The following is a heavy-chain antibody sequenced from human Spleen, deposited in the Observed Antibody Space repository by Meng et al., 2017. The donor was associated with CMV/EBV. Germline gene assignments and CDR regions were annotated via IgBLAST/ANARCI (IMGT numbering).Heavy chain of an antibody. Sequence: ASVKVSCKTSGYTFTTYGISWVRQAPGQGLEWVGWMSGYNGDRSYAQKYQGRITMTADTSTNTAYMELRSLTSDDTAVYYCARETGSAGGFDYWGQGTLVTVSS. V-gene: IGHV1-18*01. CDR3: ARETGSAGGFDY. D-gene: IGHD1-1*01. CDR2: MSGYNGDR. J-gene: IGHJ4*02. CDR1: GYTFTTYG.